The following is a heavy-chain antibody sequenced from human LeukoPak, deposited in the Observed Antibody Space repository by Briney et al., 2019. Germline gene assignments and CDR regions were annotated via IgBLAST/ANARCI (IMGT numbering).Heavy chain of an antibody. V-gene: IGHV4-31*03. CDR3: ARGDAGGVLDY. Sequence: TRSLTCTVSGGSISSGGYYWSWIRQHPGKGLEWIGYIYYSGSTYYNPSLKSRVTIPVDTSKNQFSLKLSSVTAADTAVYYCARGDAGGVLDYWGQGTLVTVSS. J-gene: IGHJ4*02. D-gene: IGHD3-16*01. CDR1: GGSISSGGYY. CDR2: IYYSGST.